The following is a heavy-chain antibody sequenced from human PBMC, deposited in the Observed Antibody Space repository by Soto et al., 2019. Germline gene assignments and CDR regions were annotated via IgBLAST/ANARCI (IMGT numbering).Heavy chain of an antibody. J-gene: IGHJ5*02. V-gene: IGHV4-4*07. CDR3: ARGQRFSDWFDP. Sequence: SETLSLTCTVTGGTISGYYWTWIRQSAGGGLEWIGRIYSSGGTNYNPSLKSRVTISLDTSMNHFSLRLSSVTAADTAVYYCARGQRFSDWFDPWGQGTLVTVSS. CDR2: IYSSGGT. D-gene: IGHD3-3*01. CDR1: GGTISGYY.